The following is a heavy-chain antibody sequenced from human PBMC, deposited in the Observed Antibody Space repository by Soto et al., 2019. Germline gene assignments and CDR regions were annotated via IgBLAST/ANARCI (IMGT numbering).Heavy chain of an antibody. D-gene: IGHD4-17*01. CDR1: GFTFSNAW. J-gene: IGHJ6*02. V-gene: IGHV3-15*07. CDR3: TTSMTTVTTLYYYYGMDV. CDR2: IKSKTDGGTT. Sequence: GGSLRLSCAASGFTFSNAWMNWVRQAPGKGLEWVGRIKSKTDGGTTDYAAPVKGRFTISRDDSKNTLYLQMNSLKTEDTAVYYCTTSMTTVTTLYYYYGMDVWGQGTTVTVSS.